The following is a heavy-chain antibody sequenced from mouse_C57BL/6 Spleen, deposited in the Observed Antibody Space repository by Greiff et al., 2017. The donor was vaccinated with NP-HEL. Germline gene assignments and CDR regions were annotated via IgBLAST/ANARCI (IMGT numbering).Heavy chain of an antibody. CDR2: ISSGSSTI. CDR3: ARYDCGPFAY. J-gene: IGHJ3*01. V-gene: IGHV5-17*01. Sequence: EVQLVESGGGLVKPGGSLKLSCAASGFPFSDYGLHWVRQAPEKGLEWVAYISSGSSTIYYADTVTGRFTISRDFAKNTLFLQMTSLRAEETARYYCARYDCGPFAYWGQGTLVTVSA. D-gene: IGHD2-4*01. CDR1: GFPFSDYG.